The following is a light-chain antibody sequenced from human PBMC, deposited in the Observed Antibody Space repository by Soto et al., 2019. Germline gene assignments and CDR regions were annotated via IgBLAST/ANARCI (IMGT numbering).Light chain of an antibody. Sequence: QSALTQPRSVSGSPGQSVTISCTGTSSDVGNYNYVSWYQQHPGKAPKVIIYDVSKRPSGVPNRFSGSKSGNTASLTISGLQAEDEADYYCCSYAGRYTYVFGTGTKLTVL. CDR1: SSDVGNYNY. CDR2: DVS. CDR3: CSYAGRYTYV. J-gene: IGLJ1*01. V-gene: IGLV2-11*01.